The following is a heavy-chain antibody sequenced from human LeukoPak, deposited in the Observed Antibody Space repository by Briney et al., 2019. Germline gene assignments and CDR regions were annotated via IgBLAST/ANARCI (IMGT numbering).Heavy chain of an antibody. Sequence: ASVKVSCKASGFIFTGYYMHWVRQAPGQGLEWMGWINPNSGGTKYAQKFQGRVTMTRDTSITTAYMNLSRLRSDDTAVYYCARDHPYSSGWHGRVEAFDLWGQGTTDTVSS. CDR1: GFIFTGYY. J-gene: IGHJ3*01. D-gene: IGHD6-19*01. V-gene: IGHV1-2*02. CDR3: ARDHPYSSGWHGRVEAFDL. CDR2: INPNSGGT.